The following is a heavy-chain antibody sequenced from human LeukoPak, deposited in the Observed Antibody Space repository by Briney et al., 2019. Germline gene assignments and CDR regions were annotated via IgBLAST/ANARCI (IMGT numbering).Heavy chain of an antibody. CDR1: GGSITSGRFY. CDR2: VSYSGST. D-gene: IGHD1-20*01. CDR3: ARDPRGDITGTTFDR. V-gene: IGHV4-31*03. J-gene: IGHJ5*02. Sequence: SETLSLTCTLSGGSITSGRFYWTWIRQHPQRGLEWIGYVSYSGSTNYNSSLKSRLTISADTSKNQFYLRLTSETAADTAVYFCARDPRGDITGTTFDRWGQGTLVTVSS.